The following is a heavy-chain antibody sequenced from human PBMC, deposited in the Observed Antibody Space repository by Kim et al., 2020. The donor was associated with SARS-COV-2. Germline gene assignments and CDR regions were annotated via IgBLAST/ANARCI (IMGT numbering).Heavy chain of an antibody. Sequence: GGSLRLSCAASGFSFSNYHMHWVRQAPGKGLEWVARISKDGNNKYYADSVKGRFTISRDNAMNTLHLQMDSLRAEDTAVYYCAKDVAAVTPLDYWCQGTL. D-gene: IGHD2-21*01. J-gene: IGHJ4*02. V-gene: IGHV3-30*18. CDR1: GFSFSNYH. CDR3: AKDVAAVTPLDY. CDR2: ISKDGNNK.